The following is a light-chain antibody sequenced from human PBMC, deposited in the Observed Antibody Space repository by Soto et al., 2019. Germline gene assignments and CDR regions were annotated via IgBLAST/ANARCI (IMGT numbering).Light chain of an antibody. CDR1: QDISNY. J-gene: IGKJ5*01. CDR3: EQYDNLPT. Sequence: DIQMTQSPSSLSASVGDRVTITCQASQDISNYLNWYQQKPGKAPKLLIYDGCSLETGVPSRFGGSGSGTDFTCTISSLQPEDIATYYCEQYDNLPTFCKGTRLEIK. V-gene: IGKV1-33*01. CDR2: DGC.